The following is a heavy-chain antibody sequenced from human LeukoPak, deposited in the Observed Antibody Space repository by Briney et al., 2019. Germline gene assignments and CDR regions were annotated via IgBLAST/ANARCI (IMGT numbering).Heavy chain of an antibody. D-gene: IGHD1-26*01. CDR2: ISSSSSTI. V-gene: IGHV3-11*04. CDR3: ARERVWGVVGATFDY. J-gene: IGHJ4*02. CDR1: GFTFSDHY. Sequence: GGSLRLSCAASGFTFSDHYMDWVRQAPGKGLEWVSYISSSSSTIYYADSVKGRFTISRDNAKNSLYLQMNSLRAEDTAVYYCARERVWGVVGATFDYWGQGTLVTVSS.